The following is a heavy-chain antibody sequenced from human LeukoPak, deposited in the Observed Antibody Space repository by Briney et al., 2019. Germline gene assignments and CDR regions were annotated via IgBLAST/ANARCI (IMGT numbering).Heavy chain of an antibody. D-gene: IGHD6-19*01. Sequence: GGSLRLSCAASGFTFSTYWMNWVRQAPGKGLEWVANIKQDGSEKYYVDSVKGRFTISRDNAKNSLYPHMNRLRAEDTAVYYCARGWQWLYDWGQGTLVTVSS. V-gene: IGHV3-7*04. CDR3: ARGWQWLYD. J-gene: IGHJ4*02. CDR1: GFTFSTYW. CDR2: IKQDGSEK.